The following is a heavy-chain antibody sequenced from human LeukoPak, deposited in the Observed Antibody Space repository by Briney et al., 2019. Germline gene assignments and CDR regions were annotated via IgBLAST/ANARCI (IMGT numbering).Heavy chain of an antibody. CDR1: GGTFSSYA. D-gene: IGHD3-3*01. J-gene: IGHJ4*02. CDR2: IIPIFGTA. CDR3: ARDLRRYDFWSERGNFDY. Sequence: GSSVKVSCKASGGTFSSYAISWVRQAPGQGLEWMGGIIPIFGTANYAQKFQGRVTITADKSTSTAYMELSSLRSEDTAVYYCARDLRRYDFWSERGNFDYWGQGTLVTVSS. V-gene: IGHV1-69*06.